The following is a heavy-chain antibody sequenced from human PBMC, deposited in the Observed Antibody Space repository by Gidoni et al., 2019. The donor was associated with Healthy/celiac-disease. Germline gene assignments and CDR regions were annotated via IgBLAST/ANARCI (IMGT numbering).Heavy chain of an antibody. CDR1: GFTFSSSA. Sequence: EVQLLESGGGLVQPGGSLRISCEASGFTFSSSAMSWVRPAPGKGLEWVSAISGRGGSTYYADSVKGRFTISRDNSKNTLYLQMNSLRAEDTAVYYCAKVRTTVKVAEYFDLWGRGTLVTVSS. J-gene: IGHJ2*01. V-gene: IGHV3-23*01. CDR3: AKVRTTVKVAEYFDL. D-gene: IGHD4-4*01. CDR2: ISGRGGST.